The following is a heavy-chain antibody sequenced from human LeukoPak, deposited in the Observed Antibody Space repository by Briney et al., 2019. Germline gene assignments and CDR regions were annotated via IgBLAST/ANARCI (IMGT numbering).Heavy chain of an antibody. CDR2: ISSSSSYI. CDR1: GFTFSSYG. J-gene: IGHJ6*02. D-gene: IGHD4-23*01. Sequence: GGSLRLSCAASGFTFSSYGMNWVRQAPGKGLEWVSSISSSSSYIYYADSVKGRFTISRDNAKNSLYLQMNSLRAEDTAVYYCAEGTHDYGGNYYYYGMDVWGQGTTVTVSS. CDR3: AEGTHDYGGNYYYYGMDV. V-gene: IGHV3-21*01.